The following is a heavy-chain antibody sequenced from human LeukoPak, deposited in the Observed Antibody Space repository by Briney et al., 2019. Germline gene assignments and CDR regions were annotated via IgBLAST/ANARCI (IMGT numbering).Heavy chain of an antibody. V-gene: IGHV1-2*02. Sequence: GASVKVSCKASGYTFTGYYMHWVRQAPGQGLEWMGWINPNSGGTNYAQKFQGRVTMTEDTSTDTAYMELSSLRSEDTAVYYCATDPDGYYGSGSYRYWGQGTLVTVSS. CDR1: GYTFTGYY. J-gene: IGHJ4*02. D-gene: IGHD3-10*01. CDR2: INPNSGGT. CDR3: ATDPDGYYGSGSYRY.